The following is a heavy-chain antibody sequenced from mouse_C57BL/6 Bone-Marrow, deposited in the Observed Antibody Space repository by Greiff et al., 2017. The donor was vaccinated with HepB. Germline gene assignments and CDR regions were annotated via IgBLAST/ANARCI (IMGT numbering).Heavy chain of an antibody. J-gene: IGHJ1*03. CDR2: IDPEDGET. V-gene: IGHV14-2*01. Sequence: VQLQQSGAELVKPGASVKLSCTASGFNIKDYYMHWVKQRTEQGLEWIGRIDPEDGETKYAPKFQGKATITADTSSNTAYLQRSSLTSEDTAVYYCVPYGSRRDWYFDVWGTGTTVTVSS. CDR3: VPYGSRRDWYFDV. CDR1: GFNIKDYY. D-gene: IGHD1-1*01.